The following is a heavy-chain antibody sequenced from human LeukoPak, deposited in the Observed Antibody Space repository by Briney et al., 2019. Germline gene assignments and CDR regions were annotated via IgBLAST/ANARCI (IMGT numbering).Heavy chain of an antibody. CDR1: GYTFTSYG. V-gene: IGHV1-18*01. J-gene: IGHJ4*02. D-gene: IGHD2-2*01. CDR2: FSAYNGNT. Sequence: ASVKVSCKASGYTFTSYGISWVRQAPGQGLEWMGWFSAYNGNTNYAQKLQGRVTMTTDTSTSTVYMELRSLRSDDTAVYYCARGEIVVVPAATVLELDYWGQGTLVTVSS. CDR3: ARGEIVVVPAATVLELDY.